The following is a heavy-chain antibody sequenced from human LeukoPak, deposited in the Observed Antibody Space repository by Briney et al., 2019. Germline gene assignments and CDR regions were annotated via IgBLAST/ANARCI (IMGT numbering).Heavy chain of an antibody. V-gene: IGHV3-23*01. D-gene: IGHD3-22*01. J-gene: IGHJ1*01. CDR2: ISGSGGST. CDR1: GCTFSSYA. CDR3: AKDYYYDSSGYYEHFQH. Sequence: GGSLRLSCAASGCTFSSYAMSWVRQAPGKGLEWVSAISGSGGSTYYADSVKGRFTISRDNSKNTLYLQMNSLRAEDTAVYYCAKDYYYDSSGYYEHFQHWGQGTLVTVSS.